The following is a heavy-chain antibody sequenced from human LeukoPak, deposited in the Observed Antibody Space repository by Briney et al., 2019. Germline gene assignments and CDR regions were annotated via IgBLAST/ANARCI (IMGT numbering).Heavy chain of an antibody. D-gene: IGHD1-26*01. J-gene: IGHJ4*02. V-gene: IGHV1-2*02. CDR1: GYTFTGYF. CDR3: ARASRELLTGFDY. Sequence: ASVKVSCKASGYTFTGYFIHWVRQVPGQGLQWMGWINPNSGGTNYAQNFQGRVTMTRDTSISTAYMELSRLRSDDTAVYYCARASRELLTGFDYWGQGTLVTVSS. CDR2: INPNSGGT.